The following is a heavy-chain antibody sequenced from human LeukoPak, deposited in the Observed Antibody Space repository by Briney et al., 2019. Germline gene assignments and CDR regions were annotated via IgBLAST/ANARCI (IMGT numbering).Heavy chain of an antibody. J-gene: IGHJ4*02. V-gene: IGHV4-39*01. D-gene: IGHD5-24*01. CDR2: IYYSGST. CDR1: GGSISSSRYY. CDR3: ARGSEMATPDY. Sequence: SETLSLTCTVSGGSISSSRYYWGWIRQPPGKGLEWIGSIYYSGSTDYNPSLKSRVTISADTSKNQFSLKVSSVTAADTAVYYCARGSEMATPDYWGQGTPVTVSS.